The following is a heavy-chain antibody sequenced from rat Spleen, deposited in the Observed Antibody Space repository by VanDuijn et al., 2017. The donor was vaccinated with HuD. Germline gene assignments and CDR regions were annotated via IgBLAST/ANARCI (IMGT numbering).Heavy chain of an antibody. Sequence: EVQLVESDGGLVQPGRSLKLSCAASGFTFTDFYMAWVRQAPTKGLEWVATISYDGSDTYYRDSVKGRFTVSRDNAKSTLYLQMDSLRSEDTATYYCGRGNMDSTDYYCARPFSSYGYAPHYWGQGVMVTVSS. J-gene: IGHJ2*01. CDR1: GFTFTDFY. D-gene: IGHD1-6*01. CDR3: GRGNMDSTDYYCARPFSSYGYAPHY. V-gene: IGHV5-29*01. CDR2: ISYDGSDT.